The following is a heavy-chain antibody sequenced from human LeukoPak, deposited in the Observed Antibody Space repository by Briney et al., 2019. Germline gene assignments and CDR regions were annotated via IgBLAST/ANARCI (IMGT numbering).Heavy chain of an antibody. J-gene: IGHJ4*02. D-gene: IGHD5-18*01. V-gene: IGHV3-74*01. CDR2: INSDGSST. CDR3: ARVELWSPYYFDY. CDR1: GFTFRSYW. Sequence: GGSLTLSCAASGFTFRSYWMHWVRQAPAKGRVWVSRINSDGSSTSYADSVKGRFTISSDNAKNTVYLQMNSLRAEDTAVYYWARVELWSPYYFDYWGQGTLVTVSS.